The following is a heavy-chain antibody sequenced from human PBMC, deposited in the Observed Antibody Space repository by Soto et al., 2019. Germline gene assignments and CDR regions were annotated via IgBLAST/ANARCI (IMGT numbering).Heavy chain of an antibody. CDR3: TRSPGARYSGYDLRGYYYYYMDV. J-gene: IGHJ6*03. CDR2: IRSKANSYAT. V-gene: IGHV3-73*01. Sequence: GGSLRLSCAASGFTFSGSAMHWVRQASGKGLEWVGRIRSKANSYATAYAASVKGRFTISRDDSKNTAYLQMNSLKTEDTAVYYCTRSPGARYSGYDLRGYYYYYMDVWGKGTTVTVSS. CDR1: GFTFSGSA. D-gene: IGHD5-12*01.